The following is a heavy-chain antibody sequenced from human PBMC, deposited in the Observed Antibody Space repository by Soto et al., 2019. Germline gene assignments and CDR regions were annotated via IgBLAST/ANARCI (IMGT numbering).Heavy chain of an antibody. V-gene: IGHV4-30-2*01. J-gene: IGHJ4*02. CDR2: IGHSGST. CDR1: GGSISRGGYS. CDR3: ARNWWYVHSFDY. Sequence: SETLSLTCVVSGGSISRGGYSWGWIRQPPGKGLEWVGYIGHSGSTSYNPSLKSRVTISLDRSKNQFSLQVSSVTAADTAVYYCARNWWYVHSFDYWGQGTLVTVSS. D-gene: IGHD2-8*02.